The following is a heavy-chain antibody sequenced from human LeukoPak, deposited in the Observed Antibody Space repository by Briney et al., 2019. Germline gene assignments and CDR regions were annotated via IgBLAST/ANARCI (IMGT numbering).Heavy chain of an antibody. J-gene: IGHJ3*02. CDR2: MSWNSGSI. D-gene: IGHD3-10*01. CDR3: AKEGDYYGSGSYRDGFDI. CDR1: GFTFDDYA. V-gene: IGHV3-9*01. Sequence: GRSLRLSCAASGFTFDDYAMHWVRQAPGKGLEGVSGMSWNSGSIGYADSVKGRFTISRGSFKNTLYLQMNRLRPEDTAVYYCAKEGDYYGSGSYRDGFDIWGQGTRATVSS.